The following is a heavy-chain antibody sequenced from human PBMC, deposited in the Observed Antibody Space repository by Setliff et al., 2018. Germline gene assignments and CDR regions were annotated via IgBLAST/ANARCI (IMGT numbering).Heavy chain of an antibody. Sequence: GGSLRLSCAAPGFTLGDHYMSWIRQAPGKGLEWVSYIGLTSSFINYADSVKGRFTISRDNAKESLFLQMNSLRVEDTAVYYCARDMYITGWNAFDLWGRGTLVTVSS. J-gene: IGHJ2*01. CDR3: ARDMYITGWNAFDL. CDR1: GFTLGDHY. D-gene: IGHD1-1*01. CDR2: IGLTSSFI. V-gene: IGHV3-11*05.